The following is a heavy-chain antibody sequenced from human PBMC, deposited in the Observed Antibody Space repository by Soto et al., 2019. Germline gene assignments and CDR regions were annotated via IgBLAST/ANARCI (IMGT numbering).Heavy chain of an antibody. CDR1: GDSVTSGNYY. J-gene: IGHJ5*02. CDR2: IYYSGNT. Sequence: SETLSLTCTVSGDSVTSGNYYWSWIRQPPGKGLEWIGYIYYSGNTNYSPSLKSRVTMSIDRSKNQLSLNLKSVTAADTAVYYCARGRGEFDAWGQGTPVTVS. V-gene: IGHV4-61*01. CDR3: ARGRGEFDA. D-gene: IGHD2-21*01.